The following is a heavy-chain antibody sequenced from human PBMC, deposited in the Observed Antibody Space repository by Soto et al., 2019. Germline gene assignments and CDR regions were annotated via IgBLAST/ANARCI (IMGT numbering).Heavy chain of an antibody. J-gene: IGHJ6*02. V-gene: IGHV3-30-3*01. D-gene: IGHD2-15*01. Sequence: QVQLVESGGGVVQPGRSLRLSCAASGFTFSSYAMHWVRQAPGKGLEWVAVISYDGSNKYYADSVKGRFTISRDNSKNTLYLQMNSLRAEDTPVYYCARDERDIVVVVAAPYYYYGMDVWGQGTTVTVSS. CDR3: ARDERDIVVVVAAPYYYYGMDV. CDR2: ISYDGSNK. CDR1: GFTFSSYA.